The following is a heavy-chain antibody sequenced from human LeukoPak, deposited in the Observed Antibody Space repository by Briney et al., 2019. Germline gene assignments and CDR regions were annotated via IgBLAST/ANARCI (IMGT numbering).Heavy chain of an antibody. J-gene: IGHJ4*02. V-gene: IGHV3-23*01. CDR1: GFTFSRHG. Sequence: GGTLRLSCVASGFTFSRHGMNWVRQAPGKGLEWVSAISGSGGSTYYADSVKGRFTISRDNSKNTLYLQMNSLRAEDTAVYYCAKVGLGPYFDYWGQGTLVTVSS. D-gene: IGHD3-16*01. CDR2: ISGSGGST. CDR3: AKVGLGPYFDY.